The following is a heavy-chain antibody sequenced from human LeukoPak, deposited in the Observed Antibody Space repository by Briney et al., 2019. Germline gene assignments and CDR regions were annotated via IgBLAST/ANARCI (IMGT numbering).Heavy chain of an antibody. Sequence: GGSLRLSCAASGFTFSSYAMHWVRQAPGKGLEWVSSISSSSSYIYYADSVKGRFTISRDNAKNSLYLQMNSLRAEDTAVYYCARVEALRWYYGSGSYPNPIDYWGQGTLVTVSS. CDR1: GFTFSSYA. D-gene: IGHD3-10*01. CDR3: ARVEALRWYYGSGSYPNPIDY. J-gene: IGHJ4*02. V-gene: IGHV3-21*04. CDR2: ISSSSSYI.